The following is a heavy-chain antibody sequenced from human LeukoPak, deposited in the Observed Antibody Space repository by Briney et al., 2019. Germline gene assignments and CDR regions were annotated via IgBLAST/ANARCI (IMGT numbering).Heavy chain of an antibody. V-gene: IGHV3-53*05. D-gene: IGHD6-13*01. Sequence: PGGSLRLSCAASGFTVSSNYMSWVRQAPGKGLEWVSVIYSGGSTYYADSVKGRFTISRDNSKNTLYLQMNSLRAEDTALYYCAKDGAAAGLYYYYGMDVWGQGTTVTVSS. J-gene: IGHJ6*02. CDR2: IYSGGST. CDR1: GFTVSSNY. CDR3: AKDGAAAGLYYYYGMDV.